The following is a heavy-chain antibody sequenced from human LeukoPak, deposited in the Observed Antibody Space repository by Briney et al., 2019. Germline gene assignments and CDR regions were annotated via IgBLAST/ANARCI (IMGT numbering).Heavy chain of an antibody. J-gene: IGHJ6*03. D-gene: IGHD2-2*01. V-gene: IGHV4-59*11. CDR3: ARSVGYCSSTSCYQHYYYMDV. CDR1: GGSISSHY. CDR2: IYYSGST. Sequence: SETLSLTCTVSGGSISSHYWSWIRQPPGKGLEWIGYIYYSGSTNYNPSLKSRVTISVDTSKNQFSLKLSSVTAADTAVYYCARSVGYCSSTSCYQHYYYMDVWGQGTTVTVSS.